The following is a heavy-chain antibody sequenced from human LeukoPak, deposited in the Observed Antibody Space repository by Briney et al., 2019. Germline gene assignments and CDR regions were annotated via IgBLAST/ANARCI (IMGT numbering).Heavy chain of an antibody. V-gene: IGHV3-21*04. CDR1: GFDFESYT. J-gene: IGHJ4*02. D-gene: IGHD5-12*01. CDR2: ISATSSDI. CDR3: AKGLFSAFDKYLDS. Sequence: GGSLRLSCAASGFDFESYTMTWVREAPGKGLEWVSLISATSSDINYAESVRGRFTITRDNAKNSLFLQMDSLRVEDTAIYYCAKGLFSAFDKYLDSWGQGTLVTVSS.